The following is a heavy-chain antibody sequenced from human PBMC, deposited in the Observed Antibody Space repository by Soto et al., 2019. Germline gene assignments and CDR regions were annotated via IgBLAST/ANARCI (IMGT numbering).Heavy chain of an antibody. J-gene: IGHJ4*02. CDR3: ARVSRDYYGSGSYISFDY. D-gene: IGHD3-10*01. V-gene: IGHV3-11*01. CDR2: ISSSGSTI. CDR1: GFTFSDYY. Sequence: GGSLRLSCAASGFTFSDYYMSWIRQAPGKGLEWVSYISSSGSTIYYADSVKGRFTISRDNAKNSLYLQMNSLRAEDTAVYYCARVSRDYYGSGSYISFDYWGQGTLVTVSS.